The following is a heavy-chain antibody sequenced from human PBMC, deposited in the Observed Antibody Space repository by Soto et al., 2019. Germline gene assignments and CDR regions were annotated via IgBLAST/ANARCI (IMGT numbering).Heavy chain of an antibody. CDR3: PTDPNGDYLGAFDN. CDR1: RFSFSNYA. J-gene: IGHJ3*02. V-gene: IGHV3-23*01. CDR2: ITGCGGGT. D-gene: IGHD4-17*01. Sequence: EVQLLESGGRLVPPGGSLRLSCAGSRFSFSNYAMTWARQAPGEGLEWVSSITGCGGGTTYADSVKGRFTISRDNSNNILYLQMDSLRADDTALYYCPTDPNGDYLGAFDNWGQGTMLTVSS.